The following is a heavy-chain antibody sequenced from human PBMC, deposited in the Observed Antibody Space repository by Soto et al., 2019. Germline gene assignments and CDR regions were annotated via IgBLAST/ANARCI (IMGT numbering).Heavy chain of an antibody. CDR3: ARESHCSSTSCFYNYFDY. J-gene: IGHJ4*02. CDR1: GCTFSSYA. D-gene: IGHD2-2*01. Sequence: SVKVSCKSPGCTFSSYAISWVRHAPGQGLEWMGGIIPIFGTANYAQKFQGRVTITADESTSTAYMELSSLRSEDTAVYYCARESHCSSTSCFYNYFDYWGQGTLVTVSS. V-gene: IGHV1-69*13. CDR2: IIPIFGTA.